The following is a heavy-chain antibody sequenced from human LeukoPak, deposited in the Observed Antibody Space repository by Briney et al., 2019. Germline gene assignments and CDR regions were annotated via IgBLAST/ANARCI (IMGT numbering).Heavy chain of an antibody. V-gene: IGHV3-23*01. J-gene: IGHJ4*02. CDR1: GFTFSSYA. CDR3: ANAPLPLDY. Sequence: GGSLRLSCAASGFTFSSYAMSWVRQAPGKGREWVSAISGSGGSTYYADSVKGRFTISRDNSKNTLYLQMNSLRVEDTAVYYCANAPLPLDYWGQGTLVTVSS. CDR2: ISGSGGST.